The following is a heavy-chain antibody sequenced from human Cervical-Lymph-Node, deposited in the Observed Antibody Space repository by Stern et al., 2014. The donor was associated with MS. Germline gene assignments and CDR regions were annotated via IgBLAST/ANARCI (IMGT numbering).Heavy chain of an antibody. CDR3: ASAYSSSHYYFDY. CDR2: IWYAGGNP. D-gene: IGHD6-13*01. J-gene: IGHJ4*02. V-gene: IGHV3-33*01. Sequence: DQLVESGGGVVQPGRSLRLSCAASGFSFSRYAMHWVRQAPGKGLEWEALIWYAGGNPYYADSVTGRFTISRDNFKNTLYLQMNSLRAEDTAVYYCASAYSSSHYYFDYWGQGTLVTVSS. CDR1: GFSFSRYA.